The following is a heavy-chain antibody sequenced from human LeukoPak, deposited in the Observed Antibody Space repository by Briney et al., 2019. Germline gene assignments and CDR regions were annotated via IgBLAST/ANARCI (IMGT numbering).Heavy chain of an antibody. CDR1: GGSITNSNYY. J-gene: IGHJ2*01. CDR2: VIHSGSA. CDR3: ARLADRAWYFDL. Sequence: SETLSLTCTVPGGSITNSNYYWGWIRQPPGKGLEWIGSVIHSGSAYYNPSLKSRVTISVDTSKNQIPLKLSSVTAADTAVYYCARLADRAWYFDLWGRGSLVTVSS. V-gene: IGHV4-39*01. D-gene: IGHD3-22*01.